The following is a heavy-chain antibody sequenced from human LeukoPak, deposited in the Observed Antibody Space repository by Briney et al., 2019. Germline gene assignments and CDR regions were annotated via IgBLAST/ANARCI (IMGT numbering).Heavy chain of an antibody. CDR1: GGSISSGSYY. J-gene: IGHJ4*02. Sequence: SETLSLTCTVSGGSISSGSYYWSWIRQPAGKGLEWIGRIYTSGSTNYNPSLKSRVTISVDTSKNQFSLKLSSVTAADTAVYYCARSYYDSSAYYYVDYWGQGTLVTVSS. CDR2: IYTSGST. V-gene: IGHV4-61*02. D-gene: IGHD3-22*01. CDR3: ARSYYDSSAYYYVDY.